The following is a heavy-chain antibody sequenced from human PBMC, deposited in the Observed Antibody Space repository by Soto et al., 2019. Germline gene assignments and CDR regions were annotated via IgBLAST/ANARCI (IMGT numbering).Heavy chain of an antibody. CDR2: IDPSDSYT. J-gene: IGHJ4*02. CDR3: AKSPSYYGDFDY. CDR1: GYSFTSYW. Sequence: LGESLKISCKGSGYSFTSYWISWVRQMPGKGLEWMGRIDPSDSYTNYSPSFQGHVTISADKSISTAYLQWSSLKASDTAVYYCAKSPSYYGDFDYWGQGTLVTVSS. V-gene: IGHV5-10-1*01. D-gene: IGHD4-17*01.